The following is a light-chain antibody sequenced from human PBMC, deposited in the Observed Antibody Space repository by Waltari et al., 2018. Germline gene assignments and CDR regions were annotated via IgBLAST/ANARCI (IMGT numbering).Light chain of an antibody. V-gene: IGLV2-11*01. Sequence: QSALTQPRSVSGSPGHSVTIPCTGTSSDVGGSDYVSWYQQHPGKAPKLVIYDVNKRPSGVPDRFSGSKSGNTASLTISGLQADDEADYNCCSYAGRATWAFGGGTKLTVL. CDR1: SSDVGGSDY. J-gene: IGLJ3*02. CDR3: CSYAGRATWA. CDR2: DVN.